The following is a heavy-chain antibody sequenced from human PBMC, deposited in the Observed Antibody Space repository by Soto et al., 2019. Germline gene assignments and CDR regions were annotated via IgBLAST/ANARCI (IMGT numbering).Heavy chain of an antibody. CDR3: ARGGSGYPWFKEF. J-gene: IGHJ4*02. V-gene: IGHV1-69*01. CDR2: IIPVFQTA. CDR1: GGLFSSYP. Sequence: QEQLVQSGAEVKKPGSSVKVSCKASGGLFSSYPISWVRQVPGQGLEWMGGIIPVFQTAYYTQRLQGRVTITSDESTNTAYRELSTLRSEDTAIYYCARGGSGYPWFKEFWGQVTLVTVSS. D-gene: IGHD3-22*01.